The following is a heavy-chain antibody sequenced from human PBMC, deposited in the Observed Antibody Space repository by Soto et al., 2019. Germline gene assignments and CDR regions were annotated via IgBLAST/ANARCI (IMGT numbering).Heavy chain of an antibody. Sequence: QVQLQESGPGLVKPSETLSLTCTVSGGSISNYYWNWIRQTPGKGLEWIGYIDYSGNTNYNPSLKSRVTISVDTSKNQVSLNVSSVTAADSAVYYCRGARPSLQEFDYWGPGTLVTVSS. D-gene: IGHD4-4*01. CDR3: RGARPSLQEFDY. CDR2: IDYSGNT. J-gene: IGHJ4*02. V-gene: IGHV4-59*01. CDR1: GGSISNYY.